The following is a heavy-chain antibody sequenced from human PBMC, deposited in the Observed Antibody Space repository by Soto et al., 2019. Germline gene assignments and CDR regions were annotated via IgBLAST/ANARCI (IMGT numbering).Heavy chain of an antibody. V-gene: IGHV4-31*03. CDR1: GGSISSGGYY. CDR2: IYYSGST. J-gene: IGHJ6*03. D-gene: IGHD3-3*01. Sequence: PSETLSLTCTVSGGSISSGGYYWSWIRQHPGKGLEWIGYIYYSGSTYYNPSLKSRVTISVDTSKNQFSLKLSSVTAADTAVYYCARVLRAPIPIFGVSPYYYMDVWGKGTTVTVSS. CDR3: ARVLRAPIPIFGVSPYYYMDV.